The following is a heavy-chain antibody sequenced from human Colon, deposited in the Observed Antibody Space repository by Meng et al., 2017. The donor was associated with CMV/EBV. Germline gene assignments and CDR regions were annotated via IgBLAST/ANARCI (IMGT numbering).Heavy chain of an antibody. CDR3: ARRGIGRDY. Sequence: GESLKISCAASGFTFSSYWMSWVRQAPGKGLEWVANINQDGGEKYYVDSVRGRFTISRDNAKNSLYLQMNSLRAEDTAVYYCARRGIGRDYWGQGTLVTVS. V-gene: IGHV3-7*01. J-gene: IGHJ4*02. CDR2: INQDGGEK. CDR1: GFTFSSYW. D-gene: IGHD1-26*01.